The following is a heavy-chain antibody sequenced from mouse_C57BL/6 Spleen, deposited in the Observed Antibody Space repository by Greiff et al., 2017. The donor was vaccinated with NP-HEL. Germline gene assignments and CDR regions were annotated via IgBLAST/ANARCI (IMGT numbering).Heavy chain of an antibody. CDR3: ARITTVVDY. J-gene: IGHJ2*01. D-gene: IGHD1-1*01. CDR1: GFTFSSYA. V-gene: IGHV5-4*01. CDR2: IRAGGGCT. Sequence: EVLLVESGGGLVKPGGSVKLSCAASGFTFSSYAMSWVRQTPEQRLEWVGTIRAGGGCTYYTDNLKGRVTMSIDNAKNTLYMQMSHLKSEDTAMYYCARITTVVDYWGQGTTLTVSS.